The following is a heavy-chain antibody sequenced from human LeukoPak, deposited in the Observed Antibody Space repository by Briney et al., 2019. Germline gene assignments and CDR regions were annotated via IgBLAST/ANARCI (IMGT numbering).Heavy chain of an antibody. D-gene: IGHD1-26*01. CDR2: IKQDGSEK. J-gene: IGHJ4*02. CDR3: ARGSGSYYPFDY. CDR1: GFTFSNVW. V-gene: IGHV3-7*01. Sequence: GGSLRLSCAASGFTFSNVWMSWVRQAPGKGLEWVANIKQDGSEKYYVDSVKGRFTISRDNAKNSLYLQMNSLRAEDTAVYYCARGSGSYYPFDYWGQGTLVTVSS.